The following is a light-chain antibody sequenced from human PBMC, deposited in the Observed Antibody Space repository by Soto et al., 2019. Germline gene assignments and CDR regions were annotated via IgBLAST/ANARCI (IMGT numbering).Light chain of an antibody. CDR1: SSDVGGYNF. CDR2: EVT. CDR3: CSHSSSITWM. V-gene: IGLV2-14*03. J-gene: IGLJ3*02. Sequence: QSALTQTASVSGSPGQSITISCTGTSSDVGGYNFVSWYQPHPGKDPKLIIHEVTNRPSGVSTRFSGSKSGNTASLTISGLQAEDEAVYYCCSHSSSITWMFGGGTKVTVL.